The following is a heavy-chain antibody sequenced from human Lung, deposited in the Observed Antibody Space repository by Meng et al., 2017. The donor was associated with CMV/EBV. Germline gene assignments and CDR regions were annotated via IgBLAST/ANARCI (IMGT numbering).Heavy chain of an antibody. CDR1: GFTFSVYS. Sequence: SCSASGFTFSVYSINWVRQAPGKGLEWVSSISSSSSFIYYADSVKGRFTISRDNAENSLSLQMNGLRAEDTAVYYCARESSGSFVLDVWGQGPTVTVSS. J-gene: IGHJ6*02. D-gene: IGHD6-25*01. V-gene: IGHV3-21*01. CDR3: ARESSGSFVLDV. CDR2: ISSSSSFI.